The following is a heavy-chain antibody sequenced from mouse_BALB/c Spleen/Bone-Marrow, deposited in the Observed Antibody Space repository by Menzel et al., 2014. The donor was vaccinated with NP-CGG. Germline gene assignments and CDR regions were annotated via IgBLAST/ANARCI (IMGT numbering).Heavy chain of an antibody. CDR2: IDPANGNT. D-gene: IGHD2-4*01. V-gene: IGHV14-3*02. CDR3: ASLDDYIY. J-gene: IGHJ3*01. CDR1: GFNIKDTY. Sequence: EVKLVESGAELVKPGASVKLSCTASGFNIKDTYMHWVKQRPEQGLEWIGRIDPANGNTKCDPKFQGKATITADTSSNTAYLQLSSLTSEDTAVYYCASLDDYIYWGQGTLVTVSA.